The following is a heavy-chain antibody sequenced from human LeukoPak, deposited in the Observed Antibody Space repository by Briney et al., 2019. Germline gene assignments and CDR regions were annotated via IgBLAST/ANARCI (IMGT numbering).Heavy chain of an antibody. CDR3: ASASSHRTAAGGDY. D-gene: IGHD6-13*01. J-gene: IGHJ4*02. CDR1: GFTFSIYW. CDR2: IIGDGGSR. Sequence: GGSLRLSCAASGFTFSIYWMHWVRQAPGRGLVWGSRIIGDGGSRNYADSVKGGFTISRDNARNTLYLQMSSLRAEDTAVYYCASASSHRTAAGGDYWGQGTLVTVST. V-gene: IGHV3-74*01.